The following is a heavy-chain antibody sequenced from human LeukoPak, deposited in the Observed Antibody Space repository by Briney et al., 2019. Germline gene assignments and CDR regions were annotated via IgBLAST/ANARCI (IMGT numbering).Heavy chain of an antibody. CDR3: ARGQQLDEVIDY. J-gene: IGHJ4*02. V-gene: IGHV1-2*02. D-gene: IGHD6-6*01. CDR1: GYTFTGHY. CDR2: INSNSGGT. Sequence: ASVKVSCKASGYTFTGHYMRWVRQVPGQGLEWMGWINSNSGGTNYAQKFRGRVTMTRDTSISTAYMELSRLRSDDTAVYYCARGQQLDEVIDYWGQGTLVTVSS.